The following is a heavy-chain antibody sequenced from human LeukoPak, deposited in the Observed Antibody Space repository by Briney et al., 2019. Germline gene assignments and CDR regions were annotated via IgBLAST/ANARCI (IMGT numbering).Heavy chain of an antibody. CDR2: IYYSRST. CDR1: GGSISSYY. D-gene: IGHD3-22*01. CDR3: ARDDVYYYDSSGPGAFDI. V-gene: IGHV4-59*01. Sequence: SETLSLTCTVSGGSISSYYWSWIRQPPGKGLEWIGYIYYSRSTNYNPSLKSRVTISVDTSKNQFSLKLSSVTAADTAVYYCARDDVYYYDSSGPGAFDIWGQGTMVTVSS. J-gene: IGHJ3*02.